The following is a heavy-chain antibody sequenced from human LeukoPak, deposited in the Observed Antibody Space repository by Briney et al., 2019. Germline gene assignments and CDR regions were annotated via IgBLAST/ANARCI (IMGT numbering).Heavy chain of an antibody. CDR1: GGSISTYF. D-gene: IGHD3-9*01. J-gene: IGHJ6*03. CDR2: IYYNGST. V-gene: IGHV4-59*01. CDR3: ARDVLAAPYYYYYMDV. Sequence: SETLSLTCTISGGSISTYFWSWIRQPPGKGLEWIGYIYYNGSTNYNPSLKSRVTISVDTSKNQFSLKLSSVTAADTAVYYCARDVLAAPYYYYYMDVWGKGTTVTVSS.